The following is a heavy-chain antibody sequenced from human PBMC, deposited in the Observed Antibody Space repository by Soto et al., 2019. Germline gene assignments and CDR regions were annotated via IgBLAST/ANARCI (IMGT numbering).Heavy chain of an antibody. J-gene: IGHJ4*02. CDR3: AREAVSGRTGFDY. CDR1: GYTFTSYG. V-gene: IGHV1-18*01. Sequence: QVQLVQSGAEVKKPGASVKVSCKASGYTFTSYGISWVRQAPGQGLEWMGWINAYNGNTNYAQKLQGRVTMTTDTXXXXXXXXXXXXXXXXXXXYYCAREAVSGRTGFDYWGQGTLVTVSS. CDR2: INAYNGNT. D-gene: IGHD6-19*01.